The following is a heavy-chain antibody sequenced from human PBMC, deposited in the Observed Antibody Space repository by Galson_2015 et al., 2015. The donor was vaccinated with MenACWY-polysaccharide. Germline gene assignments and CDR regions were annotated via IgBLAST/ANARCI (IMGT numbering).Heavy chain of an antibody. CDR1: GFSFNNHW. CDR2: MNQDGSTK. Sequence: SLRLSCAASGFSFNNHWMNWVRQAPGKGLEWVANMNQDGSTKYSIDSVKGRFTISRDNAKYSLSLQMNSLRGDDTAVYYCARGGLPGAMDFWGQGTLVTVSS. CDR3: ARGGLPGAMDF. J-gene: IGHJ4*02. V-gene: IGHV3-7*01. D-gene: IGHD2-2*01.